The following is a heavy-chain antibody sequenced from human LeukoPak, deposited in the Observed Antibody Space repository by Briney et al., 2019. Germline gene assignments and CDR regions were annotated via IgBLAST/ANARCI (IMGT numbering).Heavy chain of an antibody. CDR3: ARGWYYDFWSGPQIFDY. Sequence: PSETLSLTCTVSGGSISSYYWSWIRQPPGKGLEWIGYIYYSGSTNYNPSLKSRVTISVDTSKNQFSLKLSSVTAADTAVYYCARGWYYDFWSGPQIFDYWGQGTLVTVSS. V-gene: IGHV4-59*01. CDR2: IYYSGST. D-gene: IGHD3-3*01. CDR1: GGSISSYY. J-gene: IGHJ4*02.